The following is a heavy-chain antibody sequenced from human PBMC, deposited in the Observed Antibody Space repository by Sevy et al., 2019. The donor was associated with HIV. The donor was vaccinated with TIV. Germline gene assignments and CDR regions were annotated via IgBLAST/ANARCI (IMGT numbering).Heavy chain of an antibody. J-gene: IGHJ6*03. CDR2: INKHTGSA. CDR3: ARERTDYYYYVDV. V-gene: IGHV4-34*01. Sequence: SETLSLTRAVYGGSFIDYSWSWIRQPPGKGLEWIGEINKHTGSANYSPSLKSRVIISVDTSKNQISLRLSSVSAADTALYYCARERTDYYYYVDVWGQGTAVTVSS. CDR1: GGSFIDYS. D-gene: IGHD2-2*01.